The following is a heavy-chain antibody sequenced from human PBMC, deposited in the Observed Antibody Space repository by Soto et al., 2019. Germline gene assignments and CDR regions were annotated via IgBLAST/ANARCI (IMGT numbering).Heavy chain of an antibody. CDR3: ASSVTTLHYFDY. D-gene: IGHD4-17*01. J-gene: IGHJ4*02. CDR1: GGSISSSNW. CDR2: IYHSGST. V-gene: IGHV4-4*02. Sequence: QVQLQESGPGLVKPSGTLSLTCAVSGGSISSSNWWSWVRQPPGKGLEWIGEIYHSGSTNYNPSLRSRVTLSVDKSKNQFSLKLSFVTAADTAVYYSASSVTTLHYFDYWGQGTLVTVSS.